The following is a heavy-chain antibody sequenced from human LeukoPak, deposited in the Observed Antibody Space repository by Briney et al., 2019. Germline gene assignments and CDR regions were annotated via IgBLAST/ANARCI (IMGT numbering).Heavy chain of an antibody. CDR3: AKVTGSRVATITAFDY. Sequence: GGSLRLSCAASGFTFSSYAMSWVRQASGKGLEWVSAISGSGGSTYYADSVKGRFTISRDNSKNTLYLQMNSLRAEDTAVYYCAKVTGSRVATITAFDYWGQGTLVTVSS. D-gene: IGHD5-12*01. CDR2: ISGSGGST. J-gene: IGHJ4*02. CDR1: GFTFSSYA. V-gene: IGHV3-23*01.